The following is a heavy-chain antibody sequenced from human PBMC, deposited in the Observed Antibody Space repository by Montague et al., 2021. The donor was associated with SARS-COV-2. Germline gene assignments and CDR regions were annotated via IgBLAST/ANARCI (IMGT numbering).Heavy chain of an antibody. Sequence: TLSLTCTVSGGSISSGSYYWSWMRQPAGKGLEWIGRIYTSGSTNYNPYLKSRVTISVDTSKNQFSLKLSSVTAADTDVYYCARAPDVDTAMVIYYYGMDSWGQGTTVTVSS. J-gene: IGHJ6*02. D-gene: IGHD5-18*01. CDR3: ARAPDVDTAMVIYYYGMDS. CDR2: IYTSGST. V-gene: IGHV4-61*02. CDR1: GGSISSGSYY.